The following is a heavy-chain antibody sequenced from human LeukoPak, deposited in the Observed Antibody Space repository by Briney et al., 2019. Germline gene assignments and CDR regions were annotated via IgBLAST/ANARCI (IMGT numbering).Heavy chain of an antibody. D-gene: IGHD3-10*01. CDR3: AKSPGTAPPPFDY. CDR2: ISGSGGST. J-gene: IGHJ4*02. V-gene: IGHV3-23*01. Sequence: GGSLRLACAASGFTFSSYAMSSVRQAPGKGLEWVSAISGSGGSTYYADSVKGRFPISRDNSKNTLYVQMNSLRAEDTAVYYCAKSPGTAPPPFDYWGQGTLVTVSS. CDR1: GFTFSSYA.